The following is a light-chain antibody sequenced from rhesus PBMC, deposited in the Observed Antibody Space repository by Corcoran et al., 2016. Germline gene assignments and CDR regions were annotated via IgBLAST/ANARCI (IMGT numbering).Light chain of an antibody. CDR1: QDISIY. V-gene: IGKV1-43*02. CDR3: LQYNSDPYT. Sequence: DIQVTQSPSSLSASVGDRVTITCRASQDISIYLNWYQQKPGKTPKRLIYAAYSLESGVPSRFSGSGSGTKFTLTISSLRPDDFATYYCLQYNSDPYTFGPGTKLDI. J-gene: IGKJ3*01. CDR2: AAY.